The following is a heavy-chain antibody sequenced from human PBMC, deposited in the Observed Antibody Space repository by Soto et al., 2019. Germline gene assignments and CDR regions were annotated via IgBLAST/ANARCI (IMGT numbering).Heavy chain of an antibody. V-gene: IGHV3-48*02. Sequence: PGGSLRLSCAASGFTFSSYSMNWVRQAPGKGLEWVSYISSSSSTIYYADSVKGRFTISRDNAKNSLYLQMNSLRDEDTAVYYCARDMYSGYPGGQNFDYWGQGTLATVSS. CDR1: GFTFSSYS. CDR3: ARDMYSGYPGGQNFDY. D-gene: IGHD5-12*01. CDR2: ISSSSSTI. J-gene: IGHJ4*02.